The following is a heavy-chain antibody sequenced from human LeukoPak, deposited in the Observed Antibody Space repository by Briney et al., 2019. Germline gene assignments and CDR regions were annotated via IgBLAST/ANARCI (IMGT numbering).Heavy chain of an antibody. J-gene: IGHJ3*02. CDR2: IYYSGST. CDR1: GGSISSYY. D-gene: IGHD3-9*01. V-gene: IGHV4-59*01. CDR3: ARDGDPVYYDILTGYYIAGFDI. Sequence: SETLSLTCTVSGGSISSYYWSWIRQPPGKGLEWIGYIYYSGSTNYNPSLKSRVTISLDTSKNQFSLKLSSVTAADTAVYYCARDGDPVYYDILTGYYIAGFDIWGQGTMVTVSS.